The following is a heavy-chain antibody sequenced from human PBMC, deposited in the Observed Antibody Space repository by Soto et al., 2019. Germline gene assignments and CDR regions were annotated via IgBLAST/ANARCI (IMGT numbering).Heavy chain of an antibody. CDR3: VRVSAWAFAF. D-gene: IGHD1-26*01. J-gene: IGHJ4*02. Sequence: GGSLRLSCAASGFTFTTYNMNWVRQAPGKGLEWVSYMSTTNAIYYADSVRGRFTISRDNAKNLLDLKMNSLREEDTAVYFCVRVSAWAFAFGGQGPV. V-gene: IGHV3-48*02. CDR1: GFTFTTYN. CDR2: MSTTNAI.